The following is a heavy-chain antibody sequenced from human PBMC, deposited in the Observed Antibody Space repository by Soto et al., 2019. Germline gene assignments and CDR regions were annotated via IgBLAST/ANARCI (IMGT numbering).Heavy chain of an antibody. J-gene: IGHJ6*02. CDR2: INHSGST. CDR3: ARGGALLEWLYYYYYYGMDV. Sequence: SETLSLTCAVYGGSFSGYYWSWIRQPPGKGLEWIGEINHSGSTNYNPSLKSRVTISVDTSKNQFSLKLSSVTAADTAVYYCARGGALLEWLYYYYYYGMDVWGQGTTVTVSS. CDR1: GGSFSGYY. V-gene: IGHV4-34*01. D-gene: IGHD3-3*01.